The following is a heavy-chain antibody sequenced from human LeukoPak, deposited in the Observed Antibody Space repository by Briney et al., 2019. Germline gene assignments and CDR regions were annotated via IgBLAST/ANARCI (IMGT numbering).Heavy chain of an antibody. Sequence: SETLSLTCTVSGGSISSGGYYWSWIRQPPGKGLDWIGYINYSGTTYYNPSLESRVTISVDTSKNQFSLKLSSVTAADTAVYYCARTIEVVSLGWYSFDYWGQGTLATVSS. CDR3: ARTIEVVSLGWYSFDY. CDR2: INYSGTT. J-gene: IGHJ4*02. D-gene: IGHD2-2*01. V-gene: IGHV4-31*03. CDR1: GGSISSGGYY.